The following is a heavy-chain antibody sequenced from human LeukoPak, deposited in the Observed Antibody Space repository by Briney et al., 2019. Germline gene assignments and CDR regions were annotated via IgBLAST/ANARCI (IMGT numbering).Heavy chain of an antibody. J-gene: IGHJ4*02. Sequence: PGGSLRLSCVASGFTFSSYGMHWVRQAPGKGLEWVAVISYDGSNKYADSVKGRFTISRDNSKNTLYLQMNSLRAEDTAVYYCALNRGSGWYFHYWGQGTLVTVSS. CDR3: ALNRGSGWYFHY. CDR2: ISYDGSNK. CDR1: GFTFSSYG. V-gene: IGHV3-30*03. D-gene: IGHD6-19*01.